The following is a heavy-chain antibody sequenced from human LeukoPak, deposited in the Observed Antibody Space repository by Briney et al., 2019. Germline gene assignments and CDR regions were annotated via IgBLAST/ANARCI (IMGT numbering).Heavy chain of an antibody. CDR2: ISGSGGDT. D-gene: IGHD6-25*01. V-gene: IGHV3-23*01. J-gene: IGHJ5*02. CDR1: GFTFSSYA. CDR3: AQEPGIAAAASWFDP. Sequence: GGSLRLSCAASGFTFSSYAMSWVRRAPGKGLEWVSTISGSGGDTYYAGSVKGRFTISRDNSKNTLYLQMNSLRVEDTAVYYCAQEPGIAAAASWFDPWGQGTLVTVSS.